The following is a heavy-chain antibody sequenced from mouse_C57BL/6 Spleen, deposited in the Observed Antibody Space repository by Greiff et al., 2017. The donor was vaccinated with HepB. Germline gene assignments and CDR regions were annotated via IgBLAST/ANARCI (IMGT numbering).Heavy chain of an antibody. CDR2: INPDSSTI. CDR1: AVDFSRYW. D-gene: IGHD1-1*01. V-gene: IGHV4-1*01. CDR3: ARPHYGSSYWYFDV. Sequence: SASAVDFSRYWMSWVRRAPGKGLEWIGEINPDSSTINYAPSLKDKFIISRDNAKNTLYLQMSKVRSEDTALYYCARPHYGSSYWYFDVWGTGTTVTVSS. J-gene: IGHJ1*03.